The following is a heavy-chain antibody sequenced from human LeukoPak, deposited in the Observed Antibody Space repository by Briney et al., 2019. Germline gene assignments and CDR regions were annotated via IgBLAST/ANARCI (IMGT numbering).Heavy chain of an antibody. Sequence: SETLSLTCAVYGGSFSGYYWSWIRQPPGKGLEWIGEINHSGSTNYNPSLKSRVTISVDTSKNQFSLKLSSVTAADTAVYYCASSTVTHYYYYYGMDVWGQGTTVTVSS. D-gene: IGHD4-17*01. CDR2: INHSGST. V-gene: IGHV4-34*01. CDR3: ASSTVTHYYYYYGMDV. CDR1: GGSFSGYY. J-gene: IGHJ6*02.